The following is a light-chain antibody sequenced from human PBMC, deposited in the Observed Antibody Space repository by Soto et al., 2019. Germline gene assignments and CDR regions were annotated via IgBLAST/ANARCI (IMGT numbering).Light chain of an antibody. CDR2: GAS. Sequence: EIVLTQSPVTLSLSPWERATLSCRASQSVSSSYLAWYQQKPGQAPRLLIYGASSRATGIPDRFSGSGSGTDFTLTISRLEPEDFAVYYGQQYGSSPPWTFGQGTKVEIK. J-gene: IGKJ1*01. CDR3: QQYGSSPPWT. CDR1: QSVSSSY. V-gene: IGKV3-20*01.